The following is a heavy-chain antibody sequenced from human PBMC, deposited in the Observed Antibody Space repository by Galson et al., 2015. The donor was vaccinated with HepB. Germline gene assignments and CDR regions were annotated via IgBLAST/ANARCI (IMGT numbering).Heavy chain of an antibody. CDR1: GGSFSAYY. CDR3: ARGGDIVVVPPSSLDY. V-gene: IGHV4-34*01. J-gene: IGHJ4*02. CDR2: INHSGNT. Sequence: LSLTCAVYGGSFSAYYWNWIRQPPGTGLEWIGEINHSGNTKYNPSLKSRVTISVDTSKNQFSLKLSSVTAADTAVYYCARGGDIVVVPPSSLDYWGQGTLVTVSS. D-gene: IGHD2-2*01.